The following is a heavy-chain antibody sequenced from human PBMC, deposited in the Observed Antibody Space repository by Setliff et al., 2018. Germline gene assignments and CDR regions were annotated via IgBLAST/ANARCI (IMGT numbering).Heavy chain of an antibody. J-gene: IGHJ2*01. CDR2: IYYSGST. CDR1: GASISSDGYY. Sequence: SETLSLTCSVSGASISSDGYYWSWIRQYPGKGLEWIGYIYYSGSTYYDPSLKSRVTISLDTSENQFSLELTSVTAADTAVYYCARSRTIAVKGGVFAVWGRGTLVTVSS. V-gene: IGHV4-31*03. D-gene: IGHD6-19*01. CDR3: ARSRTIAVKGGVFAV.